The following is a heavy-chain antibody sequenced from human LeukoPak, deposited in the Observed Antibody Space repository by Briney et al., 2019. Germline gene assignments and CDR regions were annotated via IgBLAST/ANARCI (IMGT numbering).Heavy chain of an antibody. V-gene: IGHV1-69*06. Sequence: SVKVSCKASGGTFSSYAISWVRQAPGQGLEWMGGIIPIFGTANYAQEFQGRVTITADKSTSTAYMELSSLRSEDTAVYYCASVGYSSGWHYLDYWGQGTLVTVSS. CDR2: IIPIFGTA. CDR3: ASVGYSSGWHYLDY. J-gene: IGHJ4*02. CDR1: GGTFSSYA. D-gene: IGHD6-19*01.